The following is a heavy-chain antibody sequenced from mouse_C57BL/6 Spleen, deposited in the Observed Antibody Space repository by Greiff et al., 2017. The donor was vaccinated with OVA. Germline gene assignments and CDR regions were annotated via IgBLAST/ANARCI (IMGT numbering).Heavy chain of an antibody. D-gene: IGHD2-4*01. CDR1: GFTFSSYG. CDR3: ARPMITTDWYFDV. CDR2: ISSGGSYT. Sequence: EVQRVESGGDLVKPGGSLKLSCAASGFTFSSYGMSWVRQTPDKRLEWVATISSGGSYTYYPDSVKGRFTISRDNAKNTLYLQMSSLKSEDTAMYYCARPMITTDWYFDVWGTGTTVTVSS. J-gene: IGHJ1*03. V-gene: IGHV5-6*01.